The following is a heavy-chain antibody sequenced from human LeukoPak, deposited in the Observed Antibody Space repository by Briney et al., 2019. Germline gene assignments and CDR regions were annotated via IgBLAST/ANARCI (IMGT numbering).Heavy chain of an antibody. CDR2: LSYDGTNT. V-gene: IGHV3-30*18. D-gene: IGHD3-3*01. Sequence: SGGSLRLSCAASGFTFSSYGMTWVRQAPGKGLEWVGILSYDGTNTYYGESVKGRFTISRDNAKNSLYLQMNSLRAEDTALYYCAKVGGSGTDYWGQGTLVTVSS. J-gene: IGHJ4*02. CDR1: GFTFSSYG. CDR3: AKVGGSGTDY.